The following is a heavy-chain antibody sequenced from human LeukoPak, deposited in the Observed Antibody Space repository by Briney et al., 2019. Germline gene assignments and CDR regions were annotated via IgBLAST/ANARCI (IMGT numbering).Heavy chain of an antibody. J-gene: IGHJ3*02. CDR3: ASPSHVPYYYGSGSKEGAFDI. CDR1: GGSISSYY. V-gene: IGHV4-59*08. D-gene: IGHD3-10*01. CDR2: IYYSGST. Sequence: PSETLSLTCTVSGGSISSYYWSWIRQPPGKGLEWIGYIYYSGSTNYNPSLKSRVTISVDTSKNQFSLKLSSVPAADTAVYYCASPSHVPYYYGSGSKEGAFDIWGQGTMVTVSS.